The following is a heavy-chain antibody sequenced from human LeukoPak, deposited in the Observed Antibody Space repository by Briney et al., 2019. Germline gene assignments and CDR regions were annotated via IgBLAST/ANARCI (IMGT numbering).Heavy chain of an antibody. CDR1: GFTFSSYA. CDR2: ISYDGSNK. J-gene: IGHJ6*02. CDR3: ARDLAVAGTGYYGMDV. V-gene: IGHV3-30-3*01. D-gene: IGHD6-19*01. Sequence: GGSLRLSCAAPGFTFSSYAMHWVRQAPGKGLEWVAVISYDGSNKYYPDSVKGRFTISRDNSKNTLYLQMNSLRAEDTAVYYRARDLAVAGTGYYGMDVWGQGPTVTVSS.